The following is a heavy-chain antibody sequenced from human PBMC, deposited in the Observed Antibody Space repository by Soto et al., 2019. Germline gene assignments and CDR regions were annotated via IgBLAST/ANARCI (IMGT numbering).Heavy chain of an antibody. D-gene: IGHD5-12*01. CDR3: GRDRRFGNGYNLGFDY. J-gene: IGHJ4*02. Sequence: QVRLVESGGGVVQPGRSLRLSCAVSGFTFSNYAMHWVRQAPGKGLEWVAVISFDGSNKYYADSVKDRFTVSRDNSKNTLYGQMNSLTAEDTAVYYCGRDRRFGNGYNLGFDYWGQGTLVTVSS. CDR1: GFTFSNYA. CDR2: ISFDGSNK. V-gene: IGHV3-30-3*01.